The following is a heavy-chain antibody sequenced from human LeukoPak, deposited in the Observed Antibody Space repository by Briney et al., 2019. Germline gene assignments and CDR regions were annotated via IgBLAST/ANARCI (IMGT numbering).Heavy chain of an antibody. CDR1: GYTFTSYD. D-gene: IGHD2-2*02. J-gene: IGHJ6*04. V-gene: IGHV1-8*01. CDR3: ARAGYCSSTSCYTFDV. Sequence: ASVKVSCKASGYTFTSYDINWVRQATGQGLECMGWMNPNSRNTGYAQKFQGRVAMTRNTSISTAYMELSSLRSEDTAVYYCARAGYCSSTSCYTFDVWGEGTTVTVSS. CDR2: MNPNSRNT.